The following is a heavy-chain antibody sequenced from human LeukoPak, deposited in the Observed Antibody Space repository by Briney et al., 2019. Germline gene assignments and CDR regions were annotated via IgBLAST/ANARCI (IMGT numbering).Heavy chain of an antibody. CDR2: INWNGGST. CDR3: ARDLKGATTGGCES. CDR1: GFTFDDYG. D-gene: IGHD1-26*01. J-gene: IGHJ5*01. Sequence: GGSLRLSCAASGFTFDDYGMSWVRQAPGKGLEWVSGINWNGGSTGYADSVKGRFTISGDNAKNSLYLQMNSLRAEDTALYYCARDLKGATTGGCESWGQGTLVTVSS. V-gene: IGHV3-20*04.